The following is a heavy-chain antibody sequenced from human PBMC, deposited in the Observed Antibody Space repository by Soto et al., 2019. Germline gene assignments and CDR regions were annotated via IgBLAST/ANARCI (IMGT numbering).Heavy chain of an antibody. J-gene: IGHJ5*02. CDR2: FNHSGST. Sequence: SETLSLTCAVYGGSFSGYYWSWIRQPPGKGLEWIGSFNHSGSTNYNPSLKSRVTISVDTSKNQFSLKLSSVTAADTAVYYCARVFVDTAMVTYWFDPWGQGTLVTVSS. V-gene: IGHV4-34*01. CDR3: ARVFVDTAMVTYWFDP. D-gene: IGHD5-18*01. CDR1: GGSFSGYY.